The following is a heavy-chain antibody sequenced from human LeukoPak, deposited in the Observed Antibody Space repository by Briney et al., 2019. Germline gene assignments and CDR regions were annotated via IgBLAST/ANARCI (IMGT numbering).Heavy chain of an antibody. Sequence: ASVKVSCKASGYTFTSFGISWVRQAPGQGLEWMGWINTNNRNTNYAQKLQGRVTMTTDTSTSTVYMDLRSLRCDDTALYYCAREGRPGRAAVVSYDYWGQGTLVTVSS. D-gene: IGHD6-13*01. CDR2: INTNNRNT. J-gene: IGHJ4*02. CDR1: GYTFTSFG. V-gene: IGHV1-18*01. CDR3: AREGRPGRAAVVSYDY.